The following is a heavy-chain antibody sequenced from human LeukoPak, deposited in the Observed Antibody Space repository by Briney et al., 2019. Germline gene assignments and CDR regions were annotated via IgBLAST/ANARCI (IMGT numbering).Heavy chain of an antibody. Sequence: GESLKISCRGSGYSFTSYWIGWVRQMPGKGLEWMGIIYPGDSDTRYSPSFQGQVTISADKSISTAYLQWSSLKASDTAMYYCARISSFDLYYYYMDVWGKGTTVTVSS. CDR2: IYPGDSDT. CDR3: ARISSFDLYYYYMDV. CDR1: GYSFTSYW. D-gene: IGHD6-6*01. J-gene: IGHJ6*03. V-gene: IGHV5-51*01.